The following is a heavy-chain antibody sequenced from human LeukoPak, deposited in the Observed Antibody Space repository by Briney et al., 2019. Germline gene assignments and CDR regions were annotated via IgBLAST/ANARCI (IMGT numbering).Heavy chain of an antibody. J-gene: IGHJ6*02. Sequence: GGSLRLSCAASGFTFSSYWMSWVRQAPGKGLEWVANIKQDGSEKYYVDSVKGRFTISRDNAKNSLYLQMNSLRAEDTAVYYCARDGYSYGSGYYGMDVWGQGTTVTVSS. D-gene: IGHD5-18*01. CDR1: GFTFSSYW. CDR3: ARDGYSYGSGYYGMDV. CDR2: IKQDGSEK. V-gene: IGHV3-7*01.